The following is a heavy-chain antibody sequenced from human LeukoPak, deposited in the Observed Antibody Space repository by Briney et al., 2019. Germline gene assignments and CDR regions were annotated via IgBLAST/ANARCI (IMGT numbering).Heavy chain of an antibody. V-gene: IGHV3-53*01. CDR1: GFTVSSNY. D-gene: IGHD3-10*01. CDR3: ASGSGSYRTPYYYMDV. CDR2: IYSGGST. Sequence: GGSLRLSCAASGFTVSSNYMSWVRQAPREGLEWVSVIYSGGSTYYADSVKGRFTISRDNSKNTLYLQMNNLRAEDTAVYYCASGSGSYRTPYYYMDVWGKGTTVTVSS. J-gene: IGHJ6*03.